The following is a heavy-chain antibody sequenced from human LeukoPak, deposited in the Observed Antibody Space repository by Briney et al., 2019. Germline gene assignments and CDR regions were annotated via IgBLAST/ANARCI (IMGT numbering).Heavy chain of an antibody. J-gene: IGHJ4*02. CDR3: ARGPQILRYFDWSLDY. CDR2: IYSGGST. Sequence: PGGSLRLSCAASGFTVSNNYLSWVRQAPGKGLEWVSVIYSGGSTYYADSVKGRFTISRDNTKNTLYLQMNSLRAEDTAVYYCARGPQILRYFDWSLDYWGQGTLVTVSS. V-gene: IGHV3-53*05. D-gene: IGHD3-9*01. CDR1: GFTVSNNY.